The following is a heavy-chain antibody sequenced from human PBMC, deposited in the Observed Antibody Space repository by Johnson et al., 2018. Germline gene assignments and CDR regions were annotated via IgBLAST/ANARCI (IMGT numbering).Heavy chain of an antibody. J-gene: IGHJ6*02. D-gene: IGHD2-8*02. CDR3: ARPPTVLVGLYYYYGMDV. CDR1: GFTFSSYG. Sequence: QVQLVESGGGVVQPGRSLRLSCAASGFTFSSYGMHWVRQAPGNGLEWVAVISYDGSNKYYADSVKGRFTISRDNAKNSLYLQMNSLRAEDTAVYYCARPPTVLVGLYYYYGMDVWGQGTTVTVSS. CDR2: ISYDGSNK. V-gene: IGHV3-30*03.